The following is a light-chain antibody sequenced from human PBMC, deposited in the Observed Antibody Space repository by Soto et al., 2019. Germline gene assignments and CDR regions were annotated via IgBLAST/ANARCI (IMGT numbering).Light chain of an antibody. Sequence: EIVMTQSPATLSVSPGERATLSCRASQSVSSNLAWYQQKPGQAPRLLIYGASTRATGIPARFSGSGSGTELTLNISSLEPEDFAVYYCQQYGSSPFTFGPGTKVDIK. CDR1: QSVSSN. CDR3: QQYGSSPFT. J-gene: IGKJ3*01. V-gene: IGKV3-15*01. CDR2: GAS.